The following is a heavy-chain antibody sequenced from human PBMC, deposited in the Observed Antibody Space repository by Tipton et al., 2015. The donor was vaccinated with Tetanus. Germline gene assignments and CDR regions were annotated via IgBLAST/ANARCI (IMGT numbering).Heavy chain of an antibody. Sequence: QVQLVQSGAEMKKPGASVKVSCKASGYTFTGYYIYWVRQAPGQGLEWMGRIDPNSGGTVYAQKFQGRVTMTRDTSISTAYMELRSLRSDDTAVFYCARDRGDYIYYGMDVWGPGTTVTVS. CDR1: GYTFTGYY. V-gene: IGHV1-2*06. CDR2: IDPNSGGT. CDR3: ARDRGDYIYYGMDV. J-gene: IGHJ6*02. D-gene: IGHD3-22*01.